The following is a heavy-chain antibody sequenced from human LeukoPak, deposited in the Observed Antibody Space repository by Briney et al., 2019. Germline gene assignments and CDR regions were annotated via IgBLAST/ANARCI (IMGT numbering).Heavy chain of an antibody. J-gene: IGHJ4*02. CDR3: AKARIPYSSGWYD. Sequence: GGSLRLSCAASGFTFSSYAMSWVRQAPGKGLEWVSAISGSGGSTYYTDSVKGRFTISRDNSKNTLYLQMNSLRAEDTAVYYCAKARIPYSSGWYDWGQGTLVTVSS. D-gene: IGHD6-19*01. CDR2: ISGSGGST. CDR1: GFTFSSYA. V-gene: IGHV3-23*01.